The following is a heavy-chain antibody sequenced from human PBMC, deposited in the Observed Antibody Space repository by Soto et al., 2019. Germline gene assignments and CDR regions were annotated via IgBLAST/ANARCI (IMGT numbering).Heavy chain of an antibody. Sequence: PSETLSLTCAVSGSSISSGGYSWSWIRQPPGKGLEWIGYIYHSGSTYYNPSLKSRVTISVDRSKNQFSLKLSSVTAADTAVYYCAGNRDYYGMDVWGQGTTVTVSS. CDR1: GSSISSGGYS. D-gene: IGHD3-10*01. CDR2: IYHSGST. CDR3: AGNRDYYGMDV. J-gene: IGHJ6*02. V-gene: IGHV4-30-2*01.